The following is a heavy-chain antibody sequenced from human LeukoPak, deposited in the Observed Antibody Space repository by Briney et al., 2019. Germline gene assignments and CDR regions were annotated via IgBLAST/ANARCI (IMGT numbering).Heavy chain of an antibody. J-gene: IGHJ6*02. CDR1: GFTLSTNA. Sequence: DPGGSLRLSCLTSGFTLSTNAMSWVRQAPGKGLEWISGISGSGASTYYADSVKGRFTISKDNSKNTVYLQMSSLRVDDTAVYYCAKAASSSWPSYYYGMDVWGQGTTVTVSS. CDR3: AKAASSSWPSYYYGMDV. CDR2: ISGSGAST. D-gene: IGHD6-13*01. V-gene: IGHV3-23*01.